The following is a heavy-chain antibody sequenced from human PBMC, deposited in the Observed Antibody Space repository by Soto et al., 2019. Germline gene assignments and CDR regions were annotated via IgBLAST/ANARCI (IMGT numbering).Heavy chain of an antibody. D-gene: IGHD2-21*01. J-gene: IGHJ5*02. Sequence: EVHLVASGGGLVQPGGSLRLSCAASGFTVNDYFIDWVRRAPGKGLEWVGRTRNKARGYTTEYAASVTGRFIISSDHSRHSLTLHMNGQKAADTAGYYCVSENDWPYESWGQGTLVTVSS. CDR1: GFTVNDYF. CDR2: TRNKARGYTT. V-gene: IGHV3-72*01. CDR3: VSENDWPYES.